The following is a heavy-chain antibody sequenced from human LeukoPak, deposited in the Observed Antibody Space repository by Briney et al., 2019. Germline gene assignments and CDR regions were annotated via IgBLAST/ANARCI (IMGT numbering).Heavy chain of an antibody. J-gene: IGHJ6*03. V-gene: IGHV3-21*06. Sequence: GGSLRLSCAASGFTFSSYSMNWVRQAPGKGLEWVSSISNSNTYIYYADSLKGRFTISRDDAKNSLYLQMNSLRVEDTAVYYCARSLRGAYYYYMDVWGKGTTVTVSS. CDR1: GFTFSSYS. CDR2: ISNSNTYI. CDR3: ARSLRGAYYYYMDV. D-gene: IGHD3-10*01.